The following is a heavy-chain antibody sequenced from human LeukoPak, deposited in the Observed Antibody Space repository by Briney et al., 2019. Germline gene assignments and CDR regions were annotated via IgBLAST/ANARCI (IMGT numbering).Heavy chain of an antibody. CDR1: GYTFTGYY. D-gene: IGHD5-12*01. CDR2: INPNSGGT. Sequence: GASVKVSCKASGYTFTGYYMHWVRQAPGQGLEWMGWINPNSGGTNCAQKFQGRVTMTRDTSISTAYMELSRLRSDDTAVYYCARIPGDSGYDYGSLDYWGQGTLVTVSS. V-gene: IGHV1-2*02. CDR3: ARIPGDSGYDYGSLDY. J-gene: IGHJ4*02.